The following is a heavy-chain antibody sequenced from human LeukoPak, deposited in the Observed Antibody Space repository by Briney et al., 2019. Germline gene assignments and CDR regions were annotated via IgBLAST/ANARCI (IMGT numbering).Heavy chain of an antibody. D-gene: IGHD6-19*01. CDR2: ISYDGSNK. J-gene: IGHJ4*02. CDR1: GFTFSSYS. Sequence: GGSLRLSCAASGFTFSSYSMNWVRQAPGKGLEWVAVISYDGSNKYYADSVKGRFTISRDNAKNSLYLQMNSLRAEDTALYYCAKVGLRGWYFIYWGQGTLVTVSS. CDR3: AKVGLRGWYFIY. V-gene: IGHV3-30*18.